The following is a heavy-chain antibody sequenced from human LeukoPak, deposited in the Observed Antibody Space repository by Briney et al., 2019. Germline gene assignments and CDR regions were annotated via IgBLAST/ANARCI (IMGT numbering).Heavy chain of an antibody. J-gene: IGHJ6*03. D-gene: IGHD3-16*01. V-gene: IGHV3-23*01. CDR3: AKGLRTGVGPYMGYHYYMDV. CDR2: INNGAGT. CDR1: GFTFSSYA. Sequence: PGGSLRLSCAASGFTFSSYAMSWVRQAPGKGLKWVSTINNGAGTYYADSVKGRSTISRDNSYNTVSLQMNSLRDEDTGVYYCAKGLRTGVGPYMGYHYYMDVWGKGATVTVSS.